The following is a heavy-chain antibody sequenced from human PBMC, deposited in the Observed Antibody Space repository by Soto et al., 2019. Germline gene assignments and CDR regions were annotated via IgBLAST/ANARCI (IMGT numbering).Heavy chain of an antibody. CDR3: TRGRTWFGENTLGYDY. V-gene: IGHV3-48*02. CDR1: GFTFSSYS. Sequence: EVQLVESGGGLVQPGGSLRLSCAASGFTFSSYSMNWVRQAPGKGLEWVSYISSSSSTIYYADSVKGRFTISRDNAKNSLYLQMNSLRDEDTAVYYCTRGRTWFGENTLGYDYWGQGTLVTVSS. CDR2: ISSSSSTI. D-gene: IGHD3-10*01. J-gene: IGHJ4*02.